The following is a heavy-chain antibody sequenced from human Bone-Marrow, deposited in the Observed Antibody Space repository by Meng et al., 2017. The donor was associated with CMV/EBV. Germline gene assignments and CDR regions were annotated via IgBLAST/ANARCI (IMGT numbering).Heavy chain of an antibody. V-gene: IGHV4-39*01. CDR1: GGSISSSSYY. CDR3: ARLPSRYYYDSSGYYRSSY. J-gene: IGHJ4*02. D-gene: IGHD3-22*01. Sequence: SETLSLTCTVSGGSISSSSYYWGWIRQPPGKGLEWIGSIYYSGSTYYNPSLKSRVTISVDTSKNQFSLKLSSVTAADTAVYYCARLPSRYYYDSSGYYRSSYCGQGTLVTVSS. CDR2: IYYSGST.